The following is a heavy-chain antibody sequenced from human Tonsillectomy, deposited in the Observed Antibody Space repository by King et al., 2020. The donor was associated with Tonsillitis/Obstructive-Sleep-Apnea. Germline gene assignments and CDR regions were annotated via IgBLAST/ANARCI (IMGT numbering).Heavy chain of an antibody. CDR2: IYYSGST. D-gene: IGHD1-14*01. J-gene: IGHJ3*02. CDR1: GGSISSYY. CDR3: ARAGAEMDAFYI. V-gene: IGHV4-59*01. Sequence: QLQESGPGLVKPSETLSLTCTVSGGSISSYYWSWIRQPPGKGLECIGYIYYSGSTNYNPSLMIRVTISVDTSKNQFSLKLSSVTAADTAVYYCARAGAEMDAFYIGGPGAMVTLSS.